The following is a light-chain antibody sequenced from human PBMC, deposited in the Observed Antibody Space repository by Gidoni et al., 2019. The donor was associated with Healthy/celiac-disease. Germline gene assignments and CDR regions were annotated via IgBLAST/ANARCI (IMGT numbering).Light chain of an antibody. V-gene: IGKV3-20*01. CDR2: GAS. Sequence: EIVLTQSPGTLSLSPGERATLSCRASQSVSSSYLAWYQQKPGQAPRLLINGASSRATGIPDGFSGSGSGTDFTLTISRLEPEDFAVYYCQQYGSSLWTFGQGTKVEIK. CDR3: QQYGSSLWT. CDR1: QSVSSSY. J-gene: IGKJ1*01.